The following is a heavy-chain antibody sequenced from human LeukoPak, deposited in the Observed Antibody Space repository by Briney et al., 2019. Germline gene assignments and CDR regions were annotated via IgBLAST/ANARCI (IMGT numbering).Heavy chain of an antibody. CDR2: ISNSSSTI. Sequence: GGSLRLSCAASGFTFSSYSMNWVRQAPGKGLEWVSYISNSSSTIYYADSVKGRFTISRDNAKNSLYLQMNSLRAEDTAVYYCARDGGYSRLTWFDPWGQGTLVTVSS. J-gene: IGHJ5*02. D-gene: IGHD3-10*01. V-gene: IGHV3-48*01. CDR1: GFTFSSYS. CDR3: ARDGGYSRLTWFDP.